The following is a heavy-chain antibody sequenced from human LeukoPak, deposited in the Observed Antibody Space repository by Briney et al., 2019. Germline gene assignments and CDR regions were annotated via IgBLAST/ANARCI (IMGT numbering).Heavy chain of an antibody. D-gene: IGHD4/OR15-4a*01. J-gene: IGHJ6*02. CDR2: IYYSGST. Sequence: SETLSLTCTVSGGSISSSSYYWGWIRQPPGKGLEWIGSIYYSGSTYYNPSLKSRVTISVDTSKNQFSLKLSSVTAADTAVYYCARVGTDHLGRTGASGIYYYYYGMDVWGQGTTVTVSS. CDR1: GGSISSSSYY. CDR3: ARVGTDHLGRTGASGIYYYYYGMDV. V-gene: IGHV4-39*07.